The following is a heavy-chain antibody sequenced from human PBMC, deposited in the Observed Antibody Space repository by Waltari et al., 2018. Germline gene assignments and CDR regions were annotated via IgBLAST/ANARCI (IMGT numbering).Heavy chain of an antibody. D-gene: IGHD2-15*01. CDR3: ARTGGRYYYYYYMDV. CDR2: IKQDGSEK. Sequence: EVQLVESGGGLVQPGGSLRLSCAASGFTFSSYWMSWVRQAPGKGLEWVANIKQDGSEKYDVDSVKGRFTISRDNAKNSLYLQMNSLRAEDTAVYYCARTGGRYYYYYYMDVWGKGTTVTVSS. V-gene: IGHV3-7*01. CDR1: GFTFSSYW. J-gene: IGHJ6*03.